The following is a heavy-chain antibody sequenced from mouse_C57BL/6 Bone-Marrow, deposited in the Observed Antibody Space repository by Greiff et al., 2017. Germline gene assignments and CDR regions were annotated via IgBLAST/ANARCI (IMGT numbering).Heavy chain of an antibody. CDR2: ISDGGSYT. CDR1: GFTFSSYA. D-gene: IGHD4-1*01. V-gene: IGHV5-4*01. J-gene: IGHJ2*01. CDR3: ARESANCDYFDY. Sequence: EVKLVESGGGLVKPGGSLKLSCAASGFTFSSYAMSWVRQTPEKRLEWVATISDGGSYTYYPDNVKGRFTISRDNAKNNLYLQMSHLKSEDTAMYYCARESANCDYFDYWGQGTTLTVSS.